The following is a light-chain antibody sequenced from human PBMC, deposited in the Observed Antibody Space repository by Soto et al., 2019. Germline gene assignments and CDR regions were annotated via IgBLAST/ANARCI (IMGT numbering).Light chain of an antibody. CDR3: CSFAGTSSFWV. V-gene: IGLV2-11*01. J-gene: IGLJ3*02. CDR2: DVT. CDR1: SSDVGGYNY. Sequence: QSALTQPRSVSGSPGQSVTISCTGTSSDVGGYNYVSWYQQHPGKAPKVIIYDVTRRPSGVPDRFSGSKSGNTASLTISGLQPEDEDDYYCCSFAGTSSFWVFGGGTKVTVL.